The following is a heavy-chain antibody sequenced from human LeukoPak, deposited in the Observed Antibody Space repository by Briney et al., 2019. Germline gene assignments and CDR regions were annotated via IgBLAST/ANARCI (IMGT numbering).Heavy chain of an antibody. CDR2: IYYSGST. CDR1: GGSISSYY. J-gene: IGHJ6*02. V-gene: IGHV4-59*01. D-gene: IGHD5-12*01. CDR3: ARGRYSGYDWKGYYYYGMDV. Sequence: KPSETLSLTCTVSGGSISSYYWSWIRQPPGKGLEWIGYIYYSGSTNYNPSLKSRVTISVDTSKNQFSLKLSSVTAADTAVYYCARGRYSGYDWKGYYYYGMDVWGQGTTVTVSS.